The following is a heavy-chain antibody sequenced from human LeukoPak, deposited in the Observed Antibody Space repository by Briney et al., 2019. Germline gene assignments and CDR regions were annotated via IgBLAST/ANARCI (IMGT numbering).Heavy chain of an antibody. CDR2: ISSSSSYI. Sequence: GGSLRLSCAASGFTFSSYSMNWVRQAPGKGLEWVSSISSSSSYIYYPDSVKGRFTISRDNAKNSLYLQMNSLRAEDTAVYYCARDQAAAVWFGELFPGGKFDYWGQGTLVTVSS. CDR1: GFTFSSYS. D-gene: IGHD3-10*01. J-gene: IGHJ4*02. CDR3: ARDQAAAVWFGELFPGGKFDY. V-gene: IGHV3-21*01.